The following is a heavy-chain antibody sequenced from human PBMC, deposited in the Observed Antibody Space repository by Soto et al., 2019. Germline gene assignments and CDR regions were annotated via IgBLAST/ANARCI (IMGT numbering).Heavy chain of an antibody. Sequence: PGGSLRLSCAASGFTFSSYSMTWVRQAPGKGLEWVSYISSGGNNIYYADSVKGRFTISRDSAKNSLYLQMNSLSAEDTAVYYCAKDFKRQWLASDDFDFWGQGTMVTVSS. J-gene: IGHJ3*01. CDR3: AKDFKRQWLASDDFDF. V-gene: IGHV3-48*01. CDR1: GFTFSSYS. D-gene: IGHD6-19*01. CDR2: ISSGGNNI.